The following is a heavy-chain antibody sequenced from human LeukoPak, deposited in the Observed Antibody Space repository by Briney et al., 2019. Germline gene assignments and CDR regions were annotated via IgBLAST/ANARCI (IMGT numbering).Heavy chain of an antibody. CDR3: AKSSSWYREFDY. CDR1: GGSISSNNYY. V-gene: IGHV4-39*01. Sequence: SETLSLTCTVSGGSISSNNYYWGWIRQPPGKGLEWIGNIYYSGSTYYNPSLKSRVTISVDTSKNQFSLKLSPVTATDTAVYYCAKSSSWYREFDYWGQGTLVTVSS. J-gene: IGHJ4*02. CDR2: IYYSGST. D-gene: IGHD6-13*01.